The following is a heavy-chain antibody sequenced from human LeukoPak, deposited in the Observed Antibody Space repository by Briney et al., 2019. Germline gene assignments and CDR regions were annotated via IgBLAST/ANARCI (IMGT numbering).Heavy chain of an antibody. Sequence: GGSLRLSCAASGFTFSSYEMNWVRQAPGKGLEWVLYISSSGSTIYYADSVKGRFTISRDNAKNSLYLQMNSLRAQDTAVYYCAREDTAMVNWYFDIWGRGTLVTVSS. V-gene: IGHV3-48*03. CDR3: AREDTAMVNWYFDI. CDR1: GFTFSSYE. D-gene: IGHD5-18*01. J-gene: IGHJ2*01. CDR2: ISSSGSTI.